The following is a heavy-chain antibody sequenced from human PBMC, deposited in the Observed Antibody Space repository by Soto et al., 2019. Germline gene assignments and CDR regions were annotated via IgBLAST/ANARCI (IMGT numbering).Heavy chain of an antibody. CDR1: GFTFSDYY. CDR2: IDNSGTIK. J-gene: IGHJ4*02. Sequence: PGGSRRLSCAASGFTFSDYYMTWIRQAPGKGLEWVSYIDNSGTIKYYADSVKGRFTISRDNTKNSLSLQMNSLGAGDTAIYYCARIEGDCSGGSCYSGGFDYWGQGALVNFSS. D-gene: IGHD2-15*01. V-gene: IGHV3-11*01. CDR3: ARIEGDCSGGSCYSGGFDY.